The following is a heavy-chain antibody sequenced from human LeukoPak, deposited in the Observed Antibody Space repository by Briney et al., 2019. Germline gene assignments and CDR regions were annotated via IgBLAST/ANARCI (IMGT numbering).Heavy chain of an antibody. CDR3: ARDSSVWYAIRGPFDY. J-gene: IGHJ4*02. Sequence: ASVKVSCKASGYSFTSHYMHWVRRAPGEGLEWMGLINPRGTATRYAESFQGRLTLTRDLSTSTDYMELSSLRSDDTAVYYCARDSSVWYAIRGPFDYWGQGTLVTVSS. V-gene: IGHV1-46*01. D-gene: IGHD6-19*01. CDR2: INPRGTAT. CDR1: GYSFTSHY.